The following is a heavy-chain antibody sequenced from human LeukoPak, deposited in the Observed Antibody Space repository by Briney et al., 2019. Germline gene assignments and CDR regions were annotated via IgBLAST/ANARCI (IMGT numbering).Heavy chain of an antibody. CDR1: GGSISSGGYY. Sequence: SETLSLTCTVSGGSISSGGYYWSWIRQHPGKGLEWIGYIYYSGSTYYNPSLKSRVTISVDASKNQFSLKLSSVTAADTAVYYCARESPGPTYFDYWGQGTLVTVSS. CDR2: IYYSGST. V-gene: IGHV4-31*03. D-gene: IGHD1-14*01. J-gene: IGHJ4*02. CDR3: ARESPGPTYFDY.